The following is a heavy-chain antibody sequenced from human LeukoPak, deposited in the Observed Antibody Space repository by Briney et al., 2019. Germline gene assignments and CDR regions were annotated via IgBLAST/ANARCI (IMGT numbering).Heavy chain of an antibody. CDR2: IYYSGST. CDR1: GGSISSGDYY. Sequence: SETLSLTCTVSGGSISSGDYYWSWIRQPPGKGLEWIGYIYYSGSTYYNPSLKSRVTISVDTSKNQFSLKLSSVTAADTAVYYCASSPGYYDSSGSSGVFDIWGQGTMVTVSP. D-gene: IGHD3-22*01. CDR3: ASSPGYYDSSGSSGVFDI. V-gene: IGHV4-30-4*01. J-gene: IGHJ3*02.